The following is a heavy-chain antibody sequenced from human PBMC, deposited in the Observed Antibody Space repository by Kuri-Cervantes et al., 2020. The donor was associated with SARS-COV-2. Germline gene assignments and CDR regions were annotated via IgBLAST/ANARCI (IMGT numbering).Heavy chain of an antibody. V-gene: IGHV4-39*07. Sequence: GSLRLSCTVSGGSISSSSYYWGWIRQPPGKGLEWIGSIYYSGSTYYNPSLKSRVTISVDTSKNQFSLKLSSVTAADTAVYYCARVAVVVVAADWYFDLWGRGTLVTVSS. J-gene: IGHJ2*01. CDR2: IYYSGST. D-gene: IGHD2-15*01. CDR1: GGSISSSSYY. CDR3: ARVAVVVVAADWYFDL.